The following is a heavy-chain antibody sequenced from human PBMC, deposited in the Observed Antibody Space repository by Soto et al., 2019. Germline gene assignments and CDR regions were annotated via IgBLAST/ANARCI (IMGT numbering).Heavy chain of an antibody. V-gene: IGHV1-18*01. D-gene: IGHD6-13*01. CDR1: GYPFTTYG. CDR2: ISVSNGYT. CDR3: TRENAAAASPTLDY. J-gene: IGHJ4*01. Sequence: QVQLVQSGPEVKKPGASIKVSCKASGYPFTTYGINWVRQAPGQGLEWMGWISVSNGYTNYAQNLQVRITMTADTSTNVAYMELRSLRSDDTAVYYCTRENAAAASPTLDYWGHGTLVTVSS.